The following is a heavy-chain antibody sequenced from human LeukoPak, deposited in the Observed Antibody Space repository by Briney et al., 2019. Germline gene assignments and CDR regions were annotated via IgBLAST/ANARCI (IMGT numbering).Heavy chain of an antibody. Sequence: SETLSLTCTVSGGSISSSSYYWGWIRQPPGKGLEWIGSIYYSGSTYYNPSLKSRVTMSVDTSKNQFSLKLSSVTAADTAVYYCARARRYCGGDCYPDDAFDIWGQGTMVTVSS. J-gene: IGHJ3*02. D-gene: IGHD2-21*02. CDR2: IYYSGST. V-gene: IGHV4-39*07. CDR1: GGSISSSSYY. CDR3: ARARRYCGGDCYPDDAFDI.